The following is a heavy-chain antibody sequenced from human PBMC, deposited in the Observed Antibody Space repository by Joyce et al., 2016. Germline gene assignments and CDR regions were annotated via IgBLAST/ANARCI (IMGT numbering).Heavy chain of an antibody. CDR3: ARGPRSNWGLVWFDP. D-gene: IGHD7-27*01. V-gene: IGHV4-34*01. CDR1: GGSFSGYY. J-gene: IGHJ5*02. Sequence: QVQLQQWGAGLLKPSETLSLTCAVYGGSFSGYYWSWIRQPPGKGLEWIGEINHSGSTNYNPSLKSRVTISVDTSTNQFALKLSSVTSADTAVYYCARGPRSNWGLVWFDPWGQGTLVTVSS. CDR2: INHSGST.